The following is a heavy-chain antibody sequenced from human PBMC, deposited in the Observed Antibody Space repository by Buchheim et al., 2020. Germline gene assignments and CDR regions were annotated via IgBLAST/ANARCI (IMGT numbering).Heavy chain of an antibody. V-gene: IGHV3-23*01. CDR2: ITANGANT. Sequence: EVQLLESGGGLQQPGGSLRLSCATSGFTFSNYAMNWVRQAPGKGLEWVSVITANGANTYQADSVRGRFTISRDNSDNTLYLQMNSRRAEDTAIYYCAKGGGKYCSGGGCYSDYWGQGTL. J-gene: IGHJ4*02. CDR1: GFTFSNYA. D-gene: IGHD2-15*01. CDR3: AKGGGKYCSGGGCYSDY.